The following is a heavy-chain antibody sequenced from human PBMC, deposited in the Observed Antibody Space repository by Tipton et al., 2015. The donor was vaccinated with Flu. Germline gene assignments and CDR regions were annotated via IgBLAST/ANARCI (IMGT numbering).Heavy chain of an antibody. Sequence: LRLSCSVSGESMGINYYWGWIRQPPGEGLEWIGEINHSGSTNSRPSLKNRVTISVDTSKNQFSLKLSSLTASDTAVYYCARGSGYTNTYFDSWGQGTLVTVSS. J-gene: IGHJ4*02. CDR2: INHSGST. CDR1: GESMGINYY. CDR3: ARGSGYTNTYFDS. D-gene: IGHD5-12*01. V-gene: IGHV4-34*01.